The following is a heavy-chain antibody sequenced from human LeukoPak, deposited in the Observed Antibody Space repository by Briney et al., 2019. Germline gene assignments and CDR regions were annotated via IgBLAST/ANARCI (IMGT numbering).Heavy chain of an antibody. CDR3: ARGSWPYFFDY. V-gene: IGHV1-46*01. CDR1: GYTFIDYY. D-gene: IGHD6-13*01. Sequence: ASVKVSCKASGYTFIDYYMHWVRQAPGQGLYWMGIINPRDGSTRYAQKFQGRVTMTRDTSSSTLYMEVSSLRSEDTAVYYCARGSWPYFFDYWGQGTLVIVSS. CDR2: INPRDGST. J-gene: IGHJ4*02.